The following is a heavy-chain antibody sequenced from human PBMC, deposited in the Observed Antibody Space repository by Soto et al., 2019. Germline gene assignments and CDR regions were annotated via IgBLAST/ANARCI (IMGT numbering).Heavy chain of an antibody. CDR3: ARGSFHFDY. CDR2: TYYRSKWYN. J-gene: IGHJ4*02. Sequence: SPTPSPPLALFRGKVFYNNGALEWVGQSPSRGLEWLGRTYYRSKWYNDYAVSVKSRIAINPDTSKNQFSLQLNSVTPEDTAVYYCARGSFHFDYWGQGTLVTVSS. CDR1: RGKVFYNNGA. V-gene: IGHV6-1*01.